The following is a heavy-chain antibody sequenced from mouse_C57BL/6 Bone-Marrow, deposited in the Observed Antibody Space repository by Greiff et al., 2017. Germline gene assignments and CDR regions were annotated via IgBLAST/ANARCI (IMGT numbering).Heavy chain of an antibody. CDR3: AGDYGGTGYFDV. CDR2: IYPSDSET. D-gene: IGHD2-4*01. J-gene: IGHJ1*03. Sequence: QVQLQQPGAELVRPGSSVKLSCKASGYTFTSYWMDWVKQRPGQGLEWIGNIYPSDSETHYTQKFKDKATLTVDKSSSTAYMQLSSLTSEDSAVYYCAGDYGGTGYFDVWGTGTTVTVSS. V-gene: IGHV1-61*01. CDR1: GYTFTSYW.